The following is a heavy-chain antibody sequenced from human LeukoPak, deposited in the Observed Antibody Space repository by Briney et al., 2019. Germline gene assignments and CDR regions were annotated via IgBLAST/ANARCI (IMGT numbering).Heavy chain of an antibody. CDR2: ISYDGSKK. CDR3: ARDTDGSGTLDY. Sequence: PGGSLRLSCAASGFTFSTYVMHWVRQAPGKGLEWVAVISYDGSKKYYADSVKGRFTISRDSSQNTLYLQMNSLRAEDTAVYYCARDTDGSGTLDYWGQGTLVTGSS. J-gene: IGHJ4*02. CDR1: GFTFSTYV. D-gene: IGHD3-10*01. V-gene: IGHV3-30-3*01.